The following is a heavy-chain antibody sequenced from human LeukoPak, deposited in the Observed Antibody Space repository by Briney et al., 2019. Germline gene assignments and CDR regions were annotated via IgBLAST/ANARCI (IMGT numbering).Heavy chain of an antibody. J-gene: IGHJ6*02. D-gene: IGHD2-21*02. Sequence: ASVKVSCKASGYTFTSYAMNWVRQAPGQGLEWMGWINTNTGNPTYAQGFTGRFVFSLDTSVSTAYLQISSLKAEDTAVYYCARDGGYEIAARDCGGDCYPQYYYYCGMDVWGQGTTVTVSS. CDR3: ARDGGYEIAARDCGGDCYPQYYYYCGMDV. CDR1: GYTFTSYA. V-gene: IGHV7-4-1*02. CDR2: INTNTGNP.